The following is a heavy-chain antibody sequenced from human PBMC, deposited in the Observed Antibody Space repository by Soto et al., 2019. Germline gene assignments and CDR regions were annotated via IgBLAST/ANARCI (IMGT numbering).Heavy chain of an antibody. CDR3: ARNVKVPAAIKNYYYMDV. CDR2: IIPILGIA. Sequence: GASVKVSCKASGGTFSSYTISWVRQAPGQGLEWMGRIIPILGIANYAQKFQGRVTITADKSTSTAYMELSSLRSEDTAVYYCARNVKVPAAIKNYYYMDVWGKGTTVTVSS. V-gene: IGHV1-69*02. J-gene: IGHJ6*03. CDR1: GGTFSSYT. D-gene: IGHD2-2*01.